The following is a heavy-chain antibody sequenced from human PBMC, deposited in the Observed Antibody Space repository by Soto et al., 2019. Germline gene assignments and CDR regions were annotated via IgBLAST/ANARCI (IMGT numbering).Heavy chain of an antibody. Sequence: GGSLRLSCAASGFTFSSYWMSWVRQAPGKGLEWVANIKQDGSEKYYVDSVKGRFTISRDNAKNSLYLQMNSLRAEDTAVYYCARQTPYYYDSSGYYYFDYWGQGTLVTVSS. D-gene: IGHD3-22*01. CDR3: ARQTPYYYDSSGYYYFDY. CDR1: GFTFSSYW. CDR2: IKQDGSEK. V-gene: IGHV3-7*01. J-gene: IGHJ4*02.